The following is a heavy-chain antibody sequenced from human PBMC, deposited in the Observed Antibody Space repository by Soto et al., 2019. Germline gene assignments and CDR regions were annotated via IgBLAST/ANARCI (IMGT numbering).Heavy chain of an antibody. Sequence: SETLSLTCTVSGGSISSGGYYWSWIRQHPGKGLEWIGYIYYSGSTYYNPSLKSRVTISVDTSKNQFSLKLSSVTAAVTAVYHCARFAIPRFWFDPWGQGTLVTVSS. D-gene: IGHD2-21*01. V-gene: IGHV4-31*02. CDR2: IYYSGST. CDR3: ARFAIPRFWFDP. J-gene: IGHJ5*02. CDR1: GGSISSGGYY.